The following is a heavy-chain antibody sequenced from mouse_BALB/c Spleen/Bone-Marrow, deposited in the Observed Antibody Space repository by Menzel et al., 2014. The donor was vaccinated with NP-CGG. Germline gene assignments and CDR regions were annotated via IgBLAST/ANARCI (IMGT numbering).Heavy chain of an antibody. D-gene: IGHD2-4*01. CDR1: GFSFNSYG. V-gene: IGHV5-9-2*01. Sequence: DVQLVESGGGLVKSGGSLKLPCAASGFSFNSYGMSWVRQTPEKRLEWVATINGGGSYTFYPDNVKGRFTISRDNAKNNLYLQLSSLRSEDTAVYYCARHAYYDQTEVSFVYWGQGTLVTVSA. CDR2: INGGGSYT. CDR3: ARHAYYDQTEVSFVY. J-gene: IGHJ3*01.